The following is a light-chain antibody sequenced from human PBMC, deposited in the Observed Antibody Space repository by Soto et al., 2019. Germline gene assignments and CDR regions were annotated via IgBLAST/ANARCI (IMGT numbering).Light chain of an antibody. Sequence: EIVFTQSPGTLSLSPGERATLSCRASQIVTSSYLAWYQQKPGQAPRLLIYGASSRATGIPDRFSGSGSGTDFTLTISRLEPEDFAVYYCQQYVSPPITFGQGTRLEIK. J-gene: IGKJ5*01. CDR3: QQYVSPPIT. CDR1: QIVTSSY. CDR2: GAS. V-gene: IGKV3-20*01.